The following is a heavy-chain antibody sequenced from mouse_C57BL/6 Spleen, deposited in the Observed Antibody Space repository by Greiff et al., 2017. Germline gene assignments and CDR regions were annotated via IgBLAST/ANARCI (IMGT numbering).Heavy chain of an antibody. V-gene: IGHV1-42*01. CDR3: ARYGYDGYFDY. Sequence: VQLQQSGPELVKPGASVKISCKASGYSFTGYYMNWVKQSPEKSLEWIGEINPSTGGTTYNQKFKAKATLTVDKSSRTAYMQLKSLTSEDSAVYYCARYGYDGYFDYWGQGTTLTVSS. CDR1: GYSFTGYY. CDR2: INPSTGGT. J-gene: IGHJ2*01. D-gene: IGHD2-2*01.